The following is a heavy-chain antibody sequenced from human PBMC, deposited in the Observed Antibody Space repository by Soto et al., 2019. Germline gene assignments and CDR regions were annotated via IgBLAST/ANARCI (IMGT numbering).Heavy chain of an antibody. CDR1: GFTFSSYA. CDR3: AKAKGLGYCSSTSCYSPFDY. D-gene: IGHD2-2*02. V-gene: IGHV3-23*01. CDR2: ISGSGGST. Sequence: PGGSLRLSCAASGFTFSSYAMSWVRQAPGKGLEWVSAISGSGGSTYYADSVKGRFTISRDNSKNTLYLQMNSLRAEDTAVYYCAKAKGLGYCSSTSCYSPFDYWGQGTLVTVSS. J-gene: IGHJ4*02.